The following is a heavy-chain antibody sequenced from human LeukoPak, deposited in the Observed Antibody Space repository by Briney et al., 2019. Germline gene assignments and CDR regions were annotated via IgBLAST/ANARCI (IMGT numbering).Heavy chain of an antibody. D-gene: IGHD3-3*01. J-gene: IGHJ4*02. V-gene: IGHV1-46*01. CDR3: AREIFEQNLLDY. CDR2: INPSGGST. CDR1: GYSFTSYW. Sequence: GESLKISCKGSGYSFTSYWIGWVRQAPGQGLEWMGIINPSGGSTSYAQKFQGRVTMTRDTSTSTVYMELSSLRSEDTAVYYCAREIFEQNLLDYWGQGTLVTVSS.